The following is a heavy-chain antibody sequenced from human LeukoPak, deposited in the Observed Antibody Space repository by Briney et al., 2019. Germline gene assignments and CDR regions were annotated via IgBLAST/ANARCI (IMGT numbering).Heavy chain of an antibody. Sequence: PSETLSLTCTVSSGSISTSNYYWGWVRQPPGKALEWIGNIFYSGSTYYSPSLKSRVTIRVDTSKNQFSLRLSSVTAADTAMYFCARDRATFGVVTDAFDIWGTGTMVTVSS. V-gene: IGHV4-39*07. CDR3: ARDRATFGVVTDAFDI. J-gene: IGHJ3*02. CDR2: IFYSGST. D-gene: IGHD3-3*01. CDR1: SGSISTSNYY.